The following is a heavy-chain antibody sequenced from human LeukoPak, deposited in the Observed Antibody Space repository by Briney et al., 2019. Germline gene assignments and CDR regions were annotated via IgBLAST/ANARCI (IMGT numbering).Heavy chain of an antibody. J-gene: IGHJ4*02. D-gene: IGHD2-15*01. CDR2: INGGSSPI. CDR1: GFTLGKVS. CDR3: VRDNPRCCGVVPGNIDDY. Sequence: GGSRRLSCAASGFTLGKVSMNWVGRAQGKGLEGVSYINGGSSPIYYADSVRGRFTISRDNAKNSLYLQMNSLRAEDTAVYYCVRDNPRCCGVVPGNIDDYWGQGTLVTVSS. V-gene: IGHV3-48*01.